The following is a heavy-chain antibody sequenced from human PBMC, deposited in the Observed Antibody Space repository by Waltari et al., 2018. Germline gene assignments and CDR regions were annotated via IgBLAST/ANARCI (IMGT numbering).Heavy chain of an antibody. Sequence: QLQLQESGPGLVKPSGTLSLTCAVSGDSVSNSYLWNWVRQPPGKGLEWIGQVHGSGRTNYNPSFASRVTVSLDTYNNHFSLTVTSTTAADTAVYYCARDRGRGLYLDSWGPGTLVTVSP. CDR2: VHGSGRT. J-gene: IGHJ4*02. D-gene: IGHD2-15*01. CDR3: ARDRGRGLYLDS. V-gene: IGHV4-4*02. CDR1: GDSVSNSYL.